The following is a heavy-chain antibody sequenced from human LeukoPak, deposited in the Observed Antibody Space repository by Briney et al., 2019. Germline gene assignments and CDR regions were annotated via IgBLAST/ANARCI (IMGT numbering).Heavy chain of an antibody. V-gene: IGHV3-23*01. CDR1: GFPFNNHG. Sequence: GGSLRLSCAASGFPFNNHGMSWVRQAPGKGLEWVSGIIGGAGSTYYADSVKGRFTISGDNSKNTLYLQMNSLRAEDTAVYYCARGPVLALNDDGQDDAFDIWGQGTMVTVSS. CDR3: ARGPVLALNDDGQDDAFDI. CDR2: IIGGAGST. D-gene: IGHD1-1*01. J-gene: IGHJ3*02.